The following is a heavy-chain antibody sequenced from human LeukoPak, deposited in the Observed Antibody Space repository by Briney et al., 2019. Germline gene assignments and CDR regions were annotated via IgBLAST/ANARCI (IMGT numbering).Heavy chain of an antibody. Sequence: SGTLSLTCAVSGGSISSSNWWSWVRQPPGKGLEWIGEIYHSGSTNYNPSLKSRVTISVDTSKNQFSLKLSSVTAADTAVYYCARRRDGYNYYAFDIWGQGTMVTVSS. CDR2: IYHSGST. CDR1: GGSISSSNW. D-gene: IGHD5-24*01. V-gene: IGHV4-4*02. J-gene: IGHJ3*02. CDR3: ARRRDGYNYYAFDI.